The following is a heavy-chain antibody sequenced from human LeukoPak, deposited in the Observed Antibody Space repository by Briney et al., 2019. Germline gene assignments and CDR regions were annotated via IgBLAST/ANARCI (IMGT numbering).Heavy chain of an antibody. CDR2: IYYSGST. CDR1: GGSISGYY. V-gene: IGHV4-59*01. Sequence: PSETLSLTCTVSGGSISGYYWSWIRQPPGKGLEWIGYIYYSGSTNYNPSLKSRVTISVDTSKNQFSLKLSSVTAADTAVYYCARGYYYYYYMDVWGKGTTVTVSS. CDR3: ARGYYYYYYMDV. J-gene: IGHJ6*03.